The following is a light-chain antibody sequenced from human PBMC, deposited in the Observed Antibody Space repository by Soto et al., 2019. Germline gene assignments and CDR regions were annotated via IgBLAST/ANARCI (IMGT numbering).Light chain of an antibody. CDR3: QHYGSSPYT. CDR1: QSVNRNY. CDR2: GAS. J-gene: IGKJ2*01. V-gene: IGKV3-20*01. Sequence: EIVLTQSPGTLSLSPGERATLSCRASQSVNRNYLAWFQQKPGQAPRLLIYGASSRATGIPDRFSGSGSGTDFTLTISRLEPEDFAVYYCQHYGSSPYTFGQGTKLEIK.